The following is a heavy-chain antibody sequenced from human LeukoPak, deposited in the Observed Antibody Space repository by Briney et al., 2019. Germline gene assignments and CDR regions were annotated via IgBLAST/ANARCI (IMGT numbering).Heavy chain of an antibody. J-gene: IGHJ3*02. Sequence: ASETLSLTCAVYGGSFSNYYWSWIRQPPGKGLEWIGEVNHSGSTRYNPSLKSRVIISVDTSKNQFSLKLSSVTAADTAVYYCARHYDSSGYSWGADAFDIWGQGTMVTVSS. CDR3: ARHYDSSGYSWGADAFDI. D-gene: IGHD3-22*01. CDR1: GGSFSNYY. CDR2: VNHSGST. V-gene: IGHV4-34*01.